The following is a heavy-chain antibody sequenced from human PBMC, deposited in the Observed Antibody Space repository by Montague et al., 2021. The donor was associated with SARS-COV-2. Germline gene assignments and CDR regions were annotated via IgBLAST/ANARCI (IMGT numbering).Heavy chain of an antibody. V-gene: IGHV2-70*11. Sequence: PALVKPTQTLTLTCTFSGFSFSTSGMCVSWIRQPPGKALEWLARIDWXDDKYYSTSLKTRLSISKDTSKNQVVLTMTNMDPVDTATYYCARELGTVVTLDYWGQGTLVTVSS. CDR1: GFSFSTSGMC. J-gene: IGHJ4*02. D-gene: IGHD4-23*01. CDR2: IDWXDDK. CDR3: ARELGTVVTLDY.